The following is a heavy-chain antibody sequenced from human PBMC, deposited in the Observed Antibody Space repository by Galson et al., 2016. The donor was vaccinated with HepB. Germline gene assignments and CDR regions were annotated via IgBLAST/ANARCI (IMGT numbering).Heavy chain of an antibody. CDR1: GFTFNNYW. CDR2: IKHDGSEK. V-gene: IGHV3-7*04. CDR3: ARELLVNREHWFDP. Sequence: SLRLSCAASGFTFNNYWMSWVRQDTGKGLEWVANIKHDGSEKHYVDSVKGRFTISRDNAKNSLYLQMNSLRAEDTAVYYCARELLVNREHWFDPWGPGTRVPVSS. J-gene: IGHJ5*02.